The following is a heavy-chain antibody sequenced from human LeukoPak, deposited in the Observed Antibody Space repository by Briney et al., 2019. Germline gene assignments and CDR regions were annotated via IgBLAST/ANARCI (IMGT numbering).Heavy chain of an antibody. V-gene: IGHV5-51*01. CDR1: GYNFLHYW. Sequence: GESLKISCVGSGYNFLHYWIAWVRQRPGKGLEWMGIIYPGDSETTYSPSFQGQVTISADKSISTAYLQWSSLKASDTAMYYCARYAYYYDSSGYYRFDYWGQGTLVTVSS. D-gene: IGHD3-22*01. CDR2: IYPGDSET. CDR3: ARYAYYYDSSGYYRFDY. J-gene: IGHJ4*02.